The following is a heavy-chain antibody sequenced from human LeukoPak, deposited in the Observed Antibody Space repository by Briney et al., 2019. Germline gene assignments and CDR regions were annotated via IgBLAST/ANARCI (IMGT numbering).Heavy chain of an antibody. CDR2: INPNSGGT. D-gene: IGHD2-2*01. CDR1: GYTSTGYY. CDR3: ARDPPAAITYYDMDV. Sequence: ASVKVSCKASGYTSTGYYMHWVRQAPGQGLEWMGWINPNSGGTNNAQKFQGRVTITRDTSISTAYMELSRLRSDDAAVYYCARDPPAAITYYDMDVWGQGTTVTVSS. J-gene: IGHJ6*02. V-gene: IGHV1-2*02.